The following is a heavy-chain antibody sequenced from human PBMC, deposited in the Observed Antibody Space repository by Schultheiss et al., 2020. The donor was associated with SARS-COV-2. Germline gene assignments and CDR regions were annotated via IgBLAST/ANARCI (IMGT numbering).Heavy chain of an antibody. V-gene: IGHV4-30-2*01. CDR1: GGSISSGGYS. CDR3: ARHFHYDYVWRGYRYHYFDY. J-gene: IGHJ4*02. D-gene: IGHD3-16*02. CDR2: IYHSGST. Sequence: SETLSLTCAVSGGSISSGGYSWSWIRQPPGKGLEWIGYIYHSGSTYYNPSLKSRVTISVNTSKNQFSLKLSSVTATDTAVYYGARHFHYDYVWRGYRYHYFDYWGQGTLVTVSS.